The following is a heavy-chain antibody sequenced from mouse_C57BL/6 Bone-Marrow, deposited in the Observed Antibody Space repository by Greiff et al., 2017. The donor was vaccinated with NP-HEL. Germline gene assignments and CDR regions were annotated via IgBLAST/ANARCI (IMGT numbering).Heavy chain of an antibody. J-gene: IGHJ4*01. V-gene: IGHV14-3*01. CDR2: IDPANGNT. CDR1: GFNIKNTY. CDR3: ARGAYYSNNYYAMDY. D-gene: IGHD2-5*01. Sequence: VQLKESVAELVRPGASVKLSCTASGFNIKNTYMHWVKQRPEQGLEWIGRIDPANGNTKYAPKFQGKATITADTSSNTAYLQLSSLPSEDTAISDCARGAYYSNNYYAMDYWGQGTSVTFST.